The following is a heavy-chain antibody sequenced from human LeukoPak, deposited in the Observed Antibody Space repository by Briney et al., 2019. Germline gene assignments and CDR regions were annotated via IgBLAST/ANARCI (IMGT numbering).Heavy chain of an antibody. CDR3: ARGPGYTTKWSLDY. D-gene: IGHD1-1*01. J-gene: IGHJ4*02. CDR2: IYPTGAR. Sequence: SETLSLTCTVSGGSINSLYWTWIRQPAGGGLEWIGRIYPTGARDYNPSLKSRVTMSVDTSKNYLSLNLSSMTAADTAVYYCARGPGYTTKWSLDYWGQGTLVAVSS. CDR1: GGSINSLY. V-gene: IGHV4-4*07.